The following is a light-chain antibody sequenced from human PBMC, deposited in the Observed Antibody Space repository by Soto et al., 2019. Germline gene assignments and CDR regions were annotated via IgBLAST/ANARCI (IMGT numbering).Light chain of an antibody. CDR1: QSVRSSY. CDR2: GAS. CDR3: QQYGSSIT. J-gene: IGKJ5*01. Sequence: EIVLTQSPGTLSLSPGEGATLSCRASQSVRSSYLAWYQQELGQAPRLLMYGASTRATGIPDRFSGSGSGTDFTLTISRLEPEDFAVYFCQQYGSSITFGQGTRLEIK. V-gene: IGKV3-20*01.